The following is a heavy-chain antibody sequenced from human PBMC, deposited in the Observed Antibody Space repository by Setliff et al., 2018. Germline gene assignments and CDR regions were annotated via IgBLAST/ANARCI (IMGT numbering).Heavy chain of an antibody. CDR2: ISSYNDVT. CDR1: GYTFHDYA. CDR3: AISTSSICSGGSCPNAFDV. J-gene: IGHJ3*01. Sequence: GASVKVSCKTSGYTFHDYAISWVRQAPGQGLEWMGWISSYNDVTNYAQSFQGRVTMTTDTSKSAAYMDLRGLRSDDTAVYYCAISTSSICSGGSCPNAFDVWGQGTMVTVSS. V-gene: IGHV1-18*01. D-gene: IGHD2-15*01.